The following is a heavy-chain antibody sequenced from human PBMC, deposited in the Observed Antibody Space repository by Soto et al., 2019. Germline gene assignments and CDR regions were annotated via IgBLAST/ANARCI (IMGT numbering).Heavy chain of an antibody. CDR2: ISAYNGNT. J-gene: IGHJ4*02. Sequence: QVQLVQSGAEVKKPGASVQVSCKASGYTFTSYGISWVRQAPGQGLEWMGWISAYNGNTNYAQKRQGRVTMTTDTSTSTAYMELRSRRSDDTAVYYCARTHEVGSGYSIPPVGFDYWGQGTLVTVSS. CDR1: GYTFTSYG. CDR3: ARTHEVGSGYSIPPVGFDY. V-gene: IGHV1-18*01. D-gene: IGHD3-3*01.